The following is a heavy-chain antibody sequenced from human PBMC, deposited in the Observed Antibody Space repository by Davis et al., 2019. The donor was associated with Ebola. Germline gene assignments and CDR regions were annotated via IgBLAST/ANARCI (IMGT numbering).Heavy chain of an antibody. CDR2: ISYDGSNK. J-gene: IGHJ2*01. V-gene: IGHV3-30-3*01. Sequence: PGGSLRLSCAASGVTLSNHAMHWVRQAPGKGLEWVAFISYDGSNKLLKGRFTVSRDNAKNSLYLQMNSLRAEDTAVYYCVRDPALVVTGGGWFFGLWGRGTLVTVSS. CDR1: GVTLSNHA. CDR3: VRDPALVVTGGGWFFGL. D-gene: IGHD2-21*02.